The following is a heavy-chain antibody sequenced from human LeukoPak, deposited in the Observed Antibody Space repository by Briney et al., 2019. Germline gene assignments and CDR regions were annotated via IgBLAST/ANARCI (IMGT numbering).Heavy chain of an antibody. J-gene: IGHJ3*02. CDR1: GFTFSSSW. D-gene: IGHD3-9*01. CDR3: ASLTGYYKLAAFDI. Sequence: GGSLRLSCAASGFTFSSSWMSWVRQSPGKGLEWVANIKQDGSEKYYVDSVKGRFTISRDDAKNSLYLQMNSLRAEDTAVYYCASLTGYYKLAAFDIWGQGTMVTVSS. CDR2: IKQDGSEK. V-gene: IGHV3-7*01.